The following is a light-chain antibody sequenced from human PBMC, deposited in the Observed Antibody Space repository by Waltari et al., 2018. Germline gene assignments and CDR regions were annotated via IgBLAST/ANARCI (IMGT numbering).Light chain of an antibody. J-gene: IGKJ1*01. CDR3: QQYNSYSRT. V-gene: IGKV1-5*03. Sequence: DIQMTQPPSTLSASVGDRVTITCRASQSISSWLAWYQQKPGKAPKLLIYKASSLESGVPSRFSGRGSGTEFTLTISSLQPDDFATYYCQQYNSYSRTFGQGTKVEIK. CDR2: KAS. CDR1: QSISSW.